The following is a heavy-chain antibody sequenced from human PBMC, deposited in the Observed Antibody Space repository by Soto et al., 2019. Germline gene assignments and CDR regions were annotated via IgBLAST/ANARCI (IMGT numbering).Heavy chain of an antibody. CDR1: GGSISSYY. CDR3: ARRYVGGFDY. V-gene: IGHV4-59*08. CDR2: IYSSGST. J-gene: IGHJ4*02. Sequence: QVQLLESGPGLVKPSETLSLTCTVSGGSISSYYWSWIRQPPGKGLEWIGYIYSSGSTNYNPSLKSRVTISVDTSKNQFSLKLSSETAADTAVYYCARRYVGGFDYWGQGTLVTVSS. D-gene: IGHD1-1*01.